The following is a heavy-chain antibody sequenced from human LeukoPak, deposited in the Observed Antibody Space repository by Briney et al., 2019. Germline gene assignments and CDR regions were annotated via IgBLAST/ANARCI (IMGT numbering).Heavy chain of an antibody. CDR2: ISYDGSNK. V-gene: IGHV3-30*18. CDR1: GFTFRSYA. D-gene: IGHD3-10*01. CDR3: AKAVTSDYHSLYYNYYMDV. J-gene: IGHJ6*03. Sequence: GGSLGLSCAASGFTFRSYAMHWVRQAPGKGLEWVAVISYDGSNKYFGDSVKGRFTISRDNSKNTLYLQMDSLRAEDTAIYYCAKAVTSDYHSLYYNYYMDVWGKGTTVTVSS.